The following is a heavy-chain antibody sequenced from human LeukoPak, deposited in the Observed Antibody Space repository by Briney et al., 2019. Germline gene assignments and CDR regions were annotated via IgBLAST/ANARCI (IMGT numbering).Heavy chain of an antibody. V-gene: IGHV1-18*01. Sequence: ASVKVSCKASGYTFTSYGISWVRQAPGQGLEWMGWISAYNGNTNYAQKLQGRVTMTTDTSTSTAYMELRSLRSDDTAVYYCARDGTMVRGVIIPPYFDYWGQGTLVTVSS. CDR2: ISAYNGNT. CDR3: ARDGTMVRGVIIPPYFDY. CDR1: GYTFTSYG. J-gene: IGHJ4*02. D-gene: IGHD3-10*01.